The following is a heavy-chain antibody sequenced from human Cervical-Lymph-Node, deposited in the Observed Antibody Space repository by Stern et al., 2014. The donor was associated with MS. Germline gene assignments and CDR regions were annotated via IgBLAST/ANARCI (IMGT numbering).Heavy chain of an antibody. CDR1: GFTFSHYG. J-gene: IGHJ4*02. V-gene: IGHV3-33*01. Sequence: VQLVESGRGVVQPGRSLRLSCAASGFTFSHYGLHLVRQAPVKGLACSAVIWDDGNKKYYADSVKGRFTISRDNSKNTLFLQMSSLTAEDTALYYCARGNWNYEGMGYWGQGTLVTVSS. CDR3: ARGNWNYEGMGY. D-gene: IGHD1-7*01. CDR2: IWDDGNKK.